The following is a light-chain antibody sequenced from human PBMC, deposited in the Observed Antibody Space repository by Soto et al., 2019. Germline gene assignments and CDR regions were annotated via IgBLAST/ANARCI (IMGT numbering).Light chain of an antibody. CDR3: QQRSNWPPT. V-gene: IGKV3-11*01. Sequence: ILLTQSPATLSLSPGERATLSCRASHSVSNYLDWYQQKPGQAPRLLIYDASNRATGIPARFSGSGSGTDFTLTISSLEPEDFAVYYCQQRSNWPPTFGQGTRLEI. CDR2: DAS. J-gene: IGKJ5*01. CDR1: HSVSNY.